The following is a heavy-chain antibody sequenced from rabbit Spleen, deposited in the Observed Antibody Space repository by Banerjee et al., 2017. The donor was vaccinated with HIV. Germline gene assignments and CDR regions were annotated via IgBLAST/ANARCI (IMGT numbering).Heavy chain of an antibody. D-gene: IGHD4-2*01. J-gene: IGHJ6*01. CDR2: KYTGFTGTI. CDR3: ARDYVDSGGL. V-gene: IGHV1S45*01. Sequence: QEQLEESGGGLVKPGASLTLTCKASGLDFSSSYWICWVRQAPGKGLELIACKYTGFTGTIYYTNWAKGRFTISKTSSTTVTLQMTSLTAADTATYCCARDYVDSGGLWGPGTLVTVS. CDR1: GLDFSSSYW.